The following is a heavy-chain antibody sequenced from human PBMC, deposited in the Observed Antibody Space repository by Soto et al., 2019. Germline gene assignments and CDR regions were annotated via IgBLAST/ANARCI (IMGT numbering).Heavy chain of an antibody. CDR2: INPNSGGT. D-gene: IGHD6-13*01. J-gene: IGHJ5*02. V-gene: IGHV1-2*02. Sequence: ASVKVSCKASGYTFTGYYMHWVRQAPGQGLEWMGWINPNSGGTNYAQKFQGRVTMTRDASISTAYMELSRPRSDDTAVYYCARERLRAIAAPLHWFDPWGQGTLVTVSS. CDR3: ARERLRAIAAPLHWFDP. CDR1: GYTFTGYY.